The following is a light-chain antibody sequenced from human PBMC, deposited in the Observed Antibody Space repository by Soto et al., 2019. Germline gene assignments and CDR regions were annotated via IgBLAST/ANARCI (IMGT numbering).Light chain of an antibody. CDR3: QQLNSYPRIT. J-gene: IGKJ5*01. V-gene: IGKV1-9*01. CDR1: QGISSY. Sequence: DIQLTQSPSFLSASVGDRVTITCRASQGISSYLAWYQQKPGKAPKLLIHAASTLQSGVPSRFSGSGSGTEFTLTISSLQPEDFATYYCQQLNSYPRITFGQGTRLESK. CDR2: AAS.